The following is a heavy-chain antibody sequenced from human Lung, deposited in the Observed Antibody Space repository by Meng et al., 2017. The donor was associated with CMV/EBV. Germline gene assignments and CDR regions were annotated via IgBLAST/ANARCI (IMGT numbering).Heavy chain of an antibody. CDR1: GGSISSSNW. Sequence: QGRLREAGPGRVEPAGTLSLTCAVSGGSISSSNWGSWVRQPPGKGLEWIGEIYHSGSTNYNPSLKSRVTISVDKSKNQFSLKLSSVTAADTAVYYCASFPPPGKQWLVTDYWGQGTLVTVSS. CDR2: IYHSGST. J-gene: IGHJ4*02. V-gene: IGHV4-4*02. D-gene: IGHD6-19*01. CDR3: ASFPPPGKQWLVTDY.